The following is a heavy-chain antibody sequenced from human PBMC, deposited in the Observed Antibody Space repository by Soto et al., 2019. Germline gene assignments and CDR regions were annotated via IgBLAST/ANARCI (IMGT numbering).Heavy chain of an antibody. J-gene: IGHJ4*02. V-gene: IGHV4-4*02. CDR1: GASISSSNW. CDR3: ARRWGEGRVDY. Sequence: QVQLQESGPGLVKPSGTLSLTCAVSGASISSSNWWSWVRQPPGKGLEWIGEIYHSGSTNYNPSLKXRXPXPXXKSRNQFSLKLGSVTAADTAVYYCARRWGEGRVDYWGQGTLVTVSS. CDR2: IYHSGST. D-gene: IGHD3-10*01.